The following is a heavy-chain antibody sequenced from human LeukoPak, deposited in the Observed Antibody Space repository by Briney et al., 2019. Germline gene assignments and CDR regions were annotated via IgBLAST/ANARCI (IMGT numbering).Heavy chain of an antibody. CDR2: IYSGGST. V-gene: IGHV3-53*01. CDR3: ARASDSSGWYRSNYYGMDV. CDR1: GFTVSSNY. J-gene: IGHJ6*02. D-gene: IGHD6-19*01. Sequence: GGSLRLSCAASGFTVSSNYMSWVRQAPGKGLEWVSVIYSGGSTYYADSVKGRFTISRDNSKNTLYLQMNSLRAEDTAVYYCARASDSSGWYRSNYYGMDVWGQGTTVTVSS.